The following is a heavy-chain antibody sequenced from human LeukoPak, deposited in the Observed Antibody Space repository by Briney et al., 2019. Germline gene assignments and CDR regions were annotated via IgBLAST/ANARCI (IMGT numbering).Heavy chain of an antibody. V-gene: IGHV3-33*01. CDR3: ARDCTVTTPGAFDI. CDR1: GFTFSSYG. D-gene: IGHD4-17*01. J-gene: IGHJ3*02. CDR2: IWYDGSNK. Sequence: PGGSLRLSCAASGFTFSSYGMHWVRQAPGKGLEWVAVIWYDGSNKYYADSVKGRFTISRDNSKNTLYLQMNSLRAEDTAVYYCARDCTVTTPGAFDIWGQGTMVTVSS.